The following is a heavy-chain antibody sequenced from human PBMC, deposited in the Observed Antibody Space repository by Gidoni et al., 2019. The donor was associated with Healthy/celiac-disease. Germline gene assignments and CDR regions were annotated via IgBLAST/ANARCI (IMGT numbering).Heavy chain of an antibody. D-gene: IGHD1-26*01. CDR3: AKGVGDY. V-gene: IGHV3-23*01. J-gene: IGHJ4*02. CDR2: ISGSGGSP. CDR1: GFTFSSYA. Sequence: EVQLLESGGGLVQPGGSLSLSCAASGFTFSSYAMIGVRQAPGKGLEWVSAISGSGGSPAYADSVKGRFTSSRDNSKNTLYLQMNSLRAEDMAVYYCAKGVGDYWGQGTLVTVSS.